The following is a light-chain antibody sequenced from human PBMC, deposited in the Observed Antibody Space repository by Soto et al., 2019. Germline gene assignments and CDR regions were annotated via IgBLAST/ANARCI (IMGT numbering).Light chain of an antibody. CDR2: WAS. CDR3: HQYFAAPPT. V-gene: IGKV4-1*01. CDR1: XXXLXXSNNKNY. Sequence: DIVMXQXPXXLXVSLXEXXXXXCKXSXXXLXXSNNKNYLGWYQQRPGQPPKLLIYWASTRESGVPDRISGSGSGTNFTLTITSLQPEDVATYYCHQYFAAPPTFGPGTKVEIK. J-gene: IGKJ3*01.